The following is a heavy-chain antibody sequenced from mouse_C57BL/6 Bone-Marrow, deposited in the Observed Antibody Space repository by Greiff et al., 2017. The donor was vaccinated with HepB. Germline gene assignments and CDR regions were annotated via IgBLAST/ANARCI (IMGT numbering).Heavy chain of an antibody. CDR2: IDPEDGET. CDR1: GFNIKDYY. D-gene: IGHD1-1*01. J-gene: IGHJ1*03. CDR3: ARITTVVAWYFDV. Sequence: VTLKESGAELVKPGASVKLSCTASGFNIKDYYMHWVKQRTEQGLEWIGRIDPEDGETKYAPKFQGKATITADTSSNTAYLQLSSLTSEDTAVYYCARITTVVAWYFDVWGTGTTVTVSS. V-gene: IGHV14-2*01.